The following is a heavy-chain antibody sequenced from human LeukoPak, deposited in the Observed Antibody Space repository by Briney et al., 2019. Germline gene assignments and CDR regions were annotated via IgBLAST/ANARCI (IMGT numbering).Heavy chain of an antibody. V-gene: IGHV4-59*08. Sequence: SETLSLTCSVSGASLSNYYWSWIRQSPGKGLEWIGYIFSSGSINYNPPLKSRVTISLDTSKNQFSLKLSFVTAADTAIYYCVRHYCSSTRCYSFSDWGQGTLVTVSS. CDR3: VRHYCSSTRCYSFSD. CDR2: IFSSGSI. D-gene: IGHD2-2*01. CDR1: GASLSNYY. J-gene: IGHJ4*02.